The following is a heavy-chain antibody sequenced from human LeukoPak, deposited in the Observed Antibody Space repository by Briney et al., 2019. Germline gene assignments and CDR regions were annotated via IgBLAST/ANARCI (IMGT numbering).Heavy chain of an antibody. J-gene: IGHJ6*02. Sequence: GGSLRLSCAASGFTFGSYWMHWVRQAPGKGLVWVSRINSDGSSTSYADSVKGRFTISRDNAKNTLYLQMNSLRAEDTALYYCARDGTYYDFWSGEYGMDVWGQGTTVTVSS. CDR2: INSDGSST. V-gene: IGHV3-74*01. CDR1: GFTFGSYW. D-gene: IGHD3-3*01. CDR3: ARDGTYYDFWSGEYGMDV.